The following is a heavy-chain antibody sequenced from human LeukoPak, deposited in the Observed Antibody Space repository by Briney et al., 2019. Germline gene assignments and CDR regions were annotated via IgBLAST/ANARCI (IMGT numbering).Heavy chain of an antibody. CDR1: GGSISSNY. CDR2: IYNSGST. J-gene: IGHJ4*02. V-gene: IGHV4-59*01. Sequence: PSETLSLTCTVSGGSISSNYWSWIRQPPGKGPEWIGYIYNSGSTNYNPSLKSRVTISVDTSENQFSLKLSSVTAADTAVYYCARGGYDFWSGYPVGGYYFDYWGQGTLVTVSS. CDR3: ARGGYDFWSGYPVGGYYFDY. D-gene: IGHD3-3*01.